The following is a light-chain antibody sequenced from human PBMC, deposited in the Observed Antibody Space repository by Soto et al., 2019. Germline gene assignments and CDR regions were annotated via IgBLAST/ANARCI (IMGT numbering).Light chain of an antibody. Sequence: EIVMTQSPATLSVSPGERSTLSCRASQSVSSNLACYQQKPGQAHRLLIYGASTRSTGIPARFSGSGSGTEFTLTISSLQSEDFAVYYCQQYNNWPPITFGQGTRLEIK. V-gene: IGKV3-15*01. J-gene: IGKJ5*01. CDR3: QQYNNWPPIT. CDR2: GAS. CDR1: QSVSSN.